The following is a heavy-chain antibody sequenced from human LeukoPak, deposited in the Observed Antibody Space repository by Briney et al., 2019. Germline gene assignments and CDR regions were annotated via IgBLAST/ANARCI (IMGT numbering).Heavy chain of an antibody. CDR2: VGSASGTK. CDR3: AKVWVTYYDRGIFDS. CDR1: GFTFSYYP. V-gene: IGHV3-23*01. J-gene: IGHJ4*02. D-gene: IGHD3-22*01. Sequence: GGSLRLSCVASGFTFSYYPLSWVRQAPGKGLEWVAAVGSASGTKYYADSVKGRFAISRDDSKSTLYLQMSSLRGEDTAAYYCAKVWVTYYDRGIFDSWGQGTRVTVSS.